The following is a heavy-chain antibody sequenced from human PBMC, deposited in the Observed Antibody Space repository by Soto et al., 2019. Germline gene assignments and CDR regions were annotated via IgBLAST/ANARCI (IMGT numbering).Heavy chain of an antibody. J-gene: IGHJ4*02. CDR2: ISGSGDNT. CDR1: GFTFRNYA. CDR3: ATYPGMVVPAHSDY. D-gene: IGHD2-15*01. V-gene: IGHV3-23*01. Sequence: EVQLLESGGGLVHPGGSLRLSCAASGFTFRNYAMSWVRQAPGKGLEWVSSISGSGDNTYYADSVKGRFTISRDNSKNTLYLQMNSLRAEDTAVYYCATYPGMVVPAHSDYWGQGTLVTVSS.